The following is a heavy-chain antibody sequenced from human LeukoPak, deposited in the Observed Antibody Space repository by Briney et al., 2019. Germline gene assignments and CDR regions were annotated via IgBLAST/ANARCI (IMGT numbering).Heavy chain of an antibody. Sequence: PSETLSLTCAVYGGSFSGYYWSWIRQHPGKGLEWIGYIYYSGSTYYNPSLKSRVTISVDTSKNQFSLKLSSVTAADTAVYYCARGDRPGYGGTALFDYWGQGTLVTVSS. V-gene: IGHV4-31*11. CDR1: GGSFSGYY. J-gene: IGHJ4*02. D-gene: IGHD4-23*01. CDR2: IYYSGST. CDR3: ARGDRPGYGGTALFDY.